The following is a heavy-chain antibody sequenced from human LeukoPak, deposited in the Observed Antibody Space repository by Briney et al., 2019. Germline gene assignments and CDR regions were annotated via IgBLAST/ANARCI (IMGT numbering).Heavy chain of an antibody. Sequence: GGSLRLSCAASGFRFSSYAMSWVRQAPGKGLEWVSAISGSGVSTYYADSVKGRFTVSRDNSKNTLYLQMSSLRAEDTAVYYCAKNGYSGYDSLYNWFDPWGQGTLVTVSS. CDR2: ISGSGVST. CDR3: AKNGYSGYDSLYNWFDP. D-gene: IGHD5-12*01. CDR1: GFRFSSYA. J-gene: IGHJ5*02. V-gene: IGHV3-23*01.